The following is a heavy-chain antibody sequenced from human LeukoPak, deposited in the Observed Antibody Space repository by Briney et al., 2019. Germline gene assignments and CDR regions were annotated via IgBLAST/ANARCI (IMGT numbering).Heavy chain of an antibody. D-gene: IGHD2-2*01. CDR2: ISSSSSYI. V-gene: IGHV3-21*01. CDR3: AKDKAAAIAKFDY. Sequence: GGSLRLSCAASGITFSSYSMNWVRQAPGKGLEWVSSISSSSSYIYYADSVKGRFTISRDNAKNSLYLQMNSLRAEDTAVYYCAKDKAAAIAKFDYWGQGTLVTVSS. CDR1: GITFSSYS. J-gene: IGHJ4*02.